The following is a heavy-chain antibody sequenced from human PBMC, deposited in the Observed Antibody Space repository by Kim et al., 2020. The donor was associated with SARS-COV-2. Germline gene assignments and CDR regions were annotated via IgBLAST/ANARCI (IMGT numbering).Heavy chain of an antibody. J-gene: IGHJ4*02. CDR1: GVSFSDNY. V-gene: IGHV3-72*01. Sequence: GGSLRLSCVASGVSFSDNYMDWVRQAPGKGLEWVGRIRNKPNSYTTEYAQSVKSILTGSRDDTKNLLYLQMDSLKPEDTAMYYCVKANRVLDSWGQGTLVTVSS. CDR3: VKANRVLDS. CDR2: IRNKPNSYTT.